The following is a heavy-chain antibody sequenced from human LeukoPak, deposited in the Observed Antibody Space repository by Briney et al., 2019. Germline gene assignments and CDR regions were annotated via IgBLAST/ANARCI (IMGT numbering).Heavy chain of an antibody. D-gene: IGHD3-9*01. Sequence: GGSLRLSCAASGFTFSDYNMNWVRQAPGKGLEWVSYITNGGSTIHHADSVKGRFTISRDNAKKTLYLQMSSLRAEDTAVYYCARSIGLTGGGVDVWGQGTTVTVSS. CDR2: ITNGGSTI. J-gene: IGHJ6*02. CDR3: ARSIGLTGGGVDV. CDR1: GFTFSDYN. V-gene: IGHV3-11*01.